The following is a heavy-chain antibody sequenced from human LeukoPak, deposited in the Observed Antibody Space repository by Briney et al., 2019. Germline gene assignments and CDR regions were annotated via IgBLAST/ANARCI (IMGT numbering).Heavy chain of an antibody. Sequence: SETLSLTCTVSGGSISSYYWSWIRQPPGKGLEWLGYIYYSGTTNYNPSLKSRVTISVDTSKNQFSLKLSSVTAADTAVYYCARGVYIAAAQYAYWGQGTLVTVSS. CDR3: ARGVYIAAAQYAY. D-gene: IGHD6-13*01. J-gene: IGHJ4*02. V-gene: IGHV4-59*01. CDR2: IYYSGTT. CDR1: GGSISSYY.